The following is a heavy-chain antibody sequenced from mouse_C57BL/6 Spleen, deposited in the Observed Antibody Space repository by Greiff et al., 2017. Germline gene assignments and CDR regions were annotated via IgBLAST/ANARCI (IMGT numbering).Heavy chain of an antibody. Sequence: VQLQQSGPELVKPGASVKISCKASGYTFTDYYMNWVKQSHGKSLEWIGDINPNNGGTSYNQKFKGKATLTVDKSSSTAYMELRSLTSEDSAVYYCARSNYGSSFRYFDVGGTGTTVTVSS. CDR2: INPNNGGT. V-gene: IGHV1-26*01. CDR1: GYTFTDYY. J-gene: IGHJ1*03. CDR3: ARSNYGSSFRYFDV. D-gene: IGHD1-1*01.